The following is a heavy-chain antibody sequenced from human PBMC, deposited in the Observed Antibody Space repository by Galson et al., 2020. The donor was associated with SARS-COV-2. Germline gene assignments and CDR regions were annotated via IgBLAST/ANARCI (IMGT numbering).Heavy chain of an antibody. D-gene: IGHD2-2*01. Sequence: GGSLRLPCAASGFTFDDFGMIWVRQAPGKGLEWVSGINWNGDKTAYGDAVRGRFTISRDNAQNSLLMDMNSLRVEDTALYFCARDAYCGNTRCYGNAFDTWGQGIKVTVSS. CDR2: INWNGDKT. V-gene: IGHV3-20*04. CDR1: GFTFDDFG. CDR3: ARDAYCGNTRCYGNAFDT. J-gene: IGHJ3*02.